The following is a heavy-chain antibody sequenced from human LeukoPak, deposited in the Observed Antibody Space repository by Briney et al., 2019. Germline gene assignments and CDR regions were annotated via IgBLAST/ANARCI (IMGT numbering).Heavy chain of an antibody. D-gene: IGHD4-17*01. CDR1: GLSFSSYY. J-gene: IGHJ4*02. V-gene: IGHV4-34*01. Sequence: PSETLSLTCAVSGLSFSSYYWSWIRQPPGKGLEWIGEINHSGYTTYNPSLKSRLTISVDTSKHQFSLQLTSVTAADTAVDYCWRCCLYRDGDHGGGDYWGQRTLVSVSS. CDR2: INHSGYT. CDR3: WRCCLYRDGDHGGGDY.